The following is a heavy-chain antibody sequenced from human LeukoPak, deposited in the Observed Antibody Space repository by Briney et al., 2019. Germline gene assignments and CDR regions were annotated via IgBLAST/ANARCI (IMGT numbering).Heavy chain of an antibody. CDR3: ARSITVTTFFGAFDI. Sequence: SETLSLTCTVSGDSISSSSYSWSWIRQPSGTGLEWIGYIYHSGSTYYNPSLKSRVTISVDRSKNQFSLKLSSVTAADTAVYYCARSITVTTFFGAFDIWGQGTMVTVSS. V-gene: IGHV4-30-2*01. J-gene: IGHJ3*02. CDR2: IYHSGST. CDR1: GDSISSSSYS. D-gene: IGHD4-17*01.